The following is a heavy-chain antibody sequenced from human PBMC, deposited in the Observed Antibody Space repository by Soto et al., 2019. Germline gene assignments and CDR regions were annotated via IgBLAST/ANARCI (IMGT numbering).Heavy chain of an antibody. CDR1: GGSICSGGYS. Sequence: SETLSLTCAVSGGSICSGGYSWSWIRQPPGKGLEWIGYIYHSGSTYYNPSLKSRVTISVDRSKNQFSLKLSSVTAADTAVYYCAREWGGYFDYWGQGTLVTVSS. J-gene: IGHJ4*02. CDR3: AREWGGYFDY. D-gene: IGHD3-16*01. CDR2: IYHSGST. V-gene: IGHV4-30-2*01.